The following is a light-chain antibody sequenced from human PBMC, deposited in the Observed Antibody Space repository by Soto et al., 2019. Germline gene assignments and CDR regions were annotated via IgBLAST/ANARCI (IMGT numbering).Light chain of an antibody. CDR1: QSVSTY. CDR3: QQRSTWPPRLT. CDR2: DAS. J-gene: IGKJ4*01. Sequence: EIVLTQSPATLSLSPGESATLPCMASQSVSTYLAWYQQKPGKAPRLLIYDASKRATGIPARFSGSGSGTDFTLTITSLESEDFAVYYCQQRSTWPPRLTFGGGTKVDI. V-gene: IGKV3-11*01.